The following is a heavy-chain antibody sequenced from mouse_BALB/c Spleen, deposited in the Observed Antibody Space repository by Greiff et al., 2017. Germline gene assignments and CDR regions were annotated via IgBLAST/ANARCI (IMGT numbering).Heavy chain of an antibody. CDR1: GYAFSSSW. J-gene: IGHJ2*01. Sequence: VQLQQSGPELVKPGASVKISCKASGYAFSSSWMNWVKQRPGQGLEWIGRIYPGDGDTNYNGKFKGKATLTADKSSSTAYMQLSSLTSVDSAVYFCASPTATGFDYWGQGTTLTVSS. CDR3: ASPTATGFDY. V-gene: IGHV1-82*01. D-gene: IGHD1-2*01. CDR2: IYPGDGDT.